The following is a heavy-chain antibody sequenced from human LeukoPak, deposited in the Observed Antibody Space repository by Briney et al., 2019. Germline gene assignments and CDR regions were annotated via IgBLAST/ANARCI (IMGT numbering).Heavy chain of an antibody. CDR1: GFTFSSYW. J-gene: IGHJ4*02. CDR2: IKQDGSEK. CDR3: ANYGVVLATYGSPSPFVY. V-gene: IGHV3-7*03. D-gene: IGHD3-16*01. Sequence: PGGSLRLSCAASGFTFSSYWMSWVRQAPGKGLEWVANIKQDGSEKYYVDSVKGRFTISRDNAKNSLYLQMNSLRAEDTAVYYCANYGVVLATYGSPSPFVYWGQGTLVTVSS.